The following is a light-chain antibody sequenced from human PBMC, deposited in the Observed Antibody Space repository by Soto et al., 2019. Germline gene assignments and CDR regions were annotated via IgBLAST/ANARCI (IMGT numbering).Light chain of an antibody. CDR1: QSVSSN. CDR3: HQYNNWPPYT. Sequence: EIVMTQSPATLSVSPGERATLSCRASQSVSSNFAWYQQQPGQPPRLLIYGASTRATSIPARFSGSGSWTEFTLTISSLQYEDFAVYYCHQYNNWPPYTFGQGTKLEIK. J-gene: IGKJ2*01. CDR2: GAS. V-gene: IGKV3-15*01.